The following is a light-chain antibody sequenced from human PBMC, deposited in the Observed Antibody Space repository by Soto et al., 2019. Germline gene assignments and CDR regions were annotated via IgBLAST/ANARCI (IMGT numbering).Light chain of an antibody. V-gene: IGKV3-15*01. CDR1: QSAGDR. Sequence: EIVMTQSPATLSVSPGERVTLSCRASQSAGDRLAWYQQNPGRCPRLLIYGASTRADGVPVRFSGSGSGTEFILTISSLQSEDFGVYYCQQYKDWPPITFGQGTKVEI. J-gene: IGKJ1*01. CDR3: QQYKDWPPIT. CDR2: GAS.